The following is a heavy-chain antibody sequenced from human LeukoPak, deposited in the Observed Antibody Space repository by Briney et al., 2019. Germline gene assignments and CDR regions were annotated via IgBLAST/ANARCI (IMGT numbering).Heavy chain of an antibody. CDR2: ISYDGSNK. Sequence: GGSLRLSCAASGFTFSSYGMHWVRQAPGKGLEWVAVISYDGSNKYYADSVRGRFTISRDNSKHTLYLQMNSLRAEDTAVYYCAKAQSYFIAVAGLDYWGQGTLVTVSS. CDR3: AKAQSYFIAVAGLDY. CDR1: GFTFSSYG. V-gene: IGHV3-30*18. J-gene: IGHJ4*02. D-gene: IGHD6-19*01.